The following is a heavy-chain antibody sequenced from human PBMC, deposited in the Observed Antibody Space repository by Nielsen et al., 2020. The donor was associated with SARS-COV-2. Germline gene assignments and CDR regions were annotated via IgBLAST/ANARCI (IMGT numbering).Heavy chain of an antibody. CDR2: IYYSGST. Sequence: SETLSLTCTVSGGSISSGGYYWSWIRQHPGKGLEWIGYIYYSGSTYYNPSLKSRVTISVDTSKNQFSLKLSSVTAADTAVYYCARSTTVTTLGINYYYYYGMDVWGQGTTVTVSS. V-gene: IGHV4-31*03. CDR1: GGSISSGGYY. J-gene: IGHJ6*02. CDR3: ARSTTVTTLGINYYYYYGMDV. D-gene: IGHD4-17*01.